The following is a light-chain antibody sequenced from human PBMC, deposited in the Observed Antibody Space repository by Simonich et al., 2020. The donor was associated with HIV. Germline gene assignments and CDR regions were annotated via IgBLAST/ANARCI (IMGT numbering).Light chain of an antibody. V-gene: IGKV1-9*01. J-gene: IGKJ4*01. CDR2: AAS. CDR3: QQYYSNLFT. CDR1: QGISSY. Sequence: IQLTQSPSFLSASVGDRVTITCRASQGISSYLSWYQQKPGNAPKLLIYAASTLQSGVPSRFSGSGSGTEFTLTISSLQPEDFATYYCQQYYSNLFTFGGGTKVEIK.